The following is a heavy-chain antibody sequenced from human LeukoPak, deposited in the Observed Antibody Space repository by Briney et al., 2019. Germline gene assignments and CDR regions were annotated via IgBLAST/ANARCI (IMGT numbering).Heavy chain of an antibody. D-gene: IGHD3-10*01. CDR2: IKSKTDGGTT. J-gene: IGHJ6*03. CDR1: GFTFSNAW. V-gene: IGHV3-15*01. Sequence: PGGSLRLSCAASGFTFSNAWTSWVRQAPGQGLEWVGRIKSKTDGGTTDYAAPVKGRFTISRDDSKNTLYLQMNSLKTEDTAVYYCTSAMVRGVSGYYYYYMDVWGKGTTVTVSS. CDR3: TSAMVRGVSGYYYYYMDV.